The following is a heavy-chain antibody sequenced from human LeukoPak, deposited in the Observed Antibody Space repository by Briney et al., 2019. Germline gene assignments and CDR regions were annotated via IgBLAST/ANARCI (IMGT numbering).Heavy chain of an antibody. Sequence: GASVKVSCKASGYTFTCYYMHWVRQAPGQGLEWMGWINPNSGGTNYAQKFQGWVTMTRDTSISTAYMELSRLRSDDTAVYYCARGKLERPNWFDPWGQGTLVTVSS. CDR2: INPNSGGT. D-gene: IGHD1-1*01. CDR1: GYTFTCYY. CDR3: ARGKLERPNWFDP. V-gene: IGHV1-2*04. J-gene: IGHJ5*02.